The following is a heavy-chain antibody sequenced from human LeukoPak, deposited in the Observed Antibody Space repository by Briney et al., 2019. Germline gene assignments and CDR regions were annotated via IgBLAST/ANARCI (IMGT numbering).Heavy chain of an antibody. CDR2: SHTSGRT. J-gene: IGHJ4*02. D-gene: IGHD3-10*01. Sequence: PSETLSLTSSVSGDSFSSRSYYGSWIRQPAGKGLEWIGRSHTSGRTNYNPSLKSRVTISVDTSKNQFSLKLSSVTAADTAVYFCAREFNRRGSLYFDYWGQGTVVTVSS. CDR3: AREFNRRGSLYFDY. V-gene: IGHV4-61*02. CDR1: GDSFSSRSYY.